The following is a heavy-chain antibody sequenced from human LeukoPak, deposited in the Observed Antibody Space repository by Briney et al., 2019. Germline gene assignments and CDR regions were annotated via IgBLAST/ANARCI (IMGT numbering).Heavy chain of an antibody. Sequence: ASVKVSCKASGYTLTSYGISWVRQALGQGLEWMGWISAYNGNTNYAQKLQGRVTMTTDTSTSTAYMELRSLRSDDTAVYYCARDTLADIVATIPFDYWGQGTLVTVSS. D-gene: IGHD5-12*01. V-gene: IGHV1-18*01. J-gene: IGHJ4*02. CDR2: ISAYNGNT. CDR1: GYTLTSYG. CDR3: ARDTLADIVATIPFDY.